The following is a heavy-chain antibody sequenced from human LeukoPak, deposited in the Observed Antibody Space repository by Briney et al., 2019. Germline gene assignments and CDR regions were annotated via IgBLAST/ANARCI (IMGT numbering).Heavy chain of an antibody. CDR3: ASGDSGSYYKQINYFDY. CDR2: IRYDGSNK. CDR1: GFTFSSYG. V-gene: IGHV3-30*02. D-gene: IGHD3-10*01. J-gene: IGHJ4*02. Sequence: GGSLRLSCAASGFTFSSYGMHWVRQAPGKGLEWVAFIRYDGSNKYYADSVKGRFTTSRDNSKNTLYLQMNSLRAEDTAVYYCASGDSGSYYKQINYFDYWGQGTLVAVSS.